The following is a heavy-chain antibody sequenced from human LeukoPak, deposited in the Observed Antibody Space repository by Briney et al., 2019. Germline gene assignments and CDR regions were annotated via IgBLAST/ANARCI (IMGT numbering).Heavy chain of an antibody. Sequence: SETLSLTCAVYGGSFSGYYWSWIRQPPGKGLEWIGEINHSGSTNYNPSLKSRVTISVDTSKNQFSLKLSSVTAADTAVYYCASDLRDGYNAADYWGQGTLVTVSA. J-gene: IGHJ4*02. CDR2: INHSGST. CDR1: GGSFSGYY. CDR3: ASDLRDGYNAADY. D-gene: IGHD5-24*01. V-gene: IGHV4-34*01.